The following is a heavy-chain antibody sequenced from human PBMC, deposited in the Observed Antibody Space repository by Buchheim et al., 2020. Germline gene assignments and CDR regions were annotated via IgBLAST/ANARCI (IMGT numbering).Heavy chain of an antibody. CDR1: GFTFSSYS. CDR2: ISSSSSYI. V-gene: IGHV3-21*01. CDR3: ARSIFYDYIWGSYRYYFDY. Sequence: EVQLVESGGGLVKPGGSLRLSCAASGFTFSSYSMNWVRQAPGKGLEWVSFISSSSSYIYYADSVKGRFTILRVNAKNYLYLQMNSLRAEDTAVYYCARSIFYDYIWGSYRYYFDYWGQGTL. J-gene: IGHJ4*02. D-gene: IGHD3-16*02.